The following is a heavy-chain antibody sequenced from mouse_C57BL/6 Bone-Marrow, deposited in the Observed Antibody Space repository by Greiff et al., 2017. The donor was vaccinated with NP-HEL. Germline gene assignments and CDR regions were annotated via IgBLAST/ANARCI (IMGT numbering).Heavy chain of an antibody. CDR3: ARGDTGRFWSFDV. D-gene: IGHD1-1*01. Sequence: QVQLQQSGAELVRPGPSVKMSCKASGYTFTNYWIGWAKQRPGHGLEWIGDIYPGGGYTNYNEKFKGKATLTADKSSSTAYMQFSSLTSEDSAIYYCARGDTGRFWSFDVWGTGTTVTVSS. CDR1: GYTFTNYW. V-gene: IGHV1-63*01. CDR2: IYPGGGYT. J-gene: IGHJ1*03.